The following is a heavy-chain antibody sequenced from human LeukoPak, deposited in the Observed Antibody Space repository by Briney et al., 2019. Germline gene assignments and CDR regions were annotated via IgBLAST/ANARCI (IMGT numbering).Heavy chain of an antibody. Sequence: SETLSLTSAVSGASISSVGYSWSWIRQPPGKGLEWIGYIYHSGSTYYNPSLKSRFTISVDRSKDQFSLKLSSVTAADTAVYYCARVTAAYYYGMDVWGQGTTVSVSS. J-gene: IGHJ6*02. CDR1: GASISSVGYS. V-gene: IGHV4-30-2*01. CDR3: ARVTAAYYYGMDV. CDR2: IYHSGST. D-gene: IGHD6-13*01.